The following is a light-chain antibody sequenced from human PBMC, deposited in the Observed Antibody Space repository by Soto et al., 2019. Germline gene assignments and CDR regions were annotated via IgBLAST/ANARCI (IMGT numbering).Light chain of an antibody. Sequence: QSALTQPPSASGSPGQSVTISCTGTSSDVGAYNYVSWYQQHPDKAPKLIIYEVTKRPSGVSNRFSGSKSGNTASLTISGLQAEDETDYYCFSYTSSGTYVFGTGTKLTVL. J-gene: IGLJ1*01. CDR3: FSYTSSGTYV. V-gene: IGLV2-14*01. CDR2: EVT. CDR1: SSDVGAYNY.